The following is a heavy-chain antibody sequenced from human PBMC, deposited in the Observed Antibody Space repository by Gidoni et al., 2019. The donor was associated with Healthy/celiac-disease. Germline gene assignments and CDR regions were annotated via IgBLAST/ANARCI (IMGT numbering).Heavy chain of an antibody. CDR2: IYHSGST. J-gene: IGHJ6*03. CDR3: AREIYCSGGSCYSHYYYYMDV. D-gene: IGHD2-15*01. V-gene: IGHV4-4*02. Sequence: QVQLQESGPGLVKPSWTLSLTFAVSCGVISSSNWLSWVRQPPGKGLEWIGEIYHSGSTNYNPSIKSRVTIAVDKSKNQFSLKLSSVTAADTAVYYCAREIYCSGGSCYSHYYYYMDVWGKGTTVTVSS. CDR1: CGVISSSNW.